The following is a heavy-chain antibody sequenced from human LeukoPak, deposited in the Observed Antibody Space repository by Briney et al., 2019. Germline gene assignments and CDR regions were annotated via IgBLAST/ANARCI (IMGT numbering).Heavy chain of an antibody. CDR1: GYTFTSYG. Sequence: GASVKVSCKASGYTFTSYGISRVRQAPGQGLEWMGWISAYNGNTNYAQKLQGRVTMTTDTSTSTAYMELRSLRSDDTAVYYCARDRWNIVGATVDYWGQGTLVTVSS. J-gene: IGHJ4*02. V-gene: IGHV1-18*01. CDR3: ARDRWNIVGATVDY. D-gene: IGHD1-26*01. CDR2: ISAYNGNT.